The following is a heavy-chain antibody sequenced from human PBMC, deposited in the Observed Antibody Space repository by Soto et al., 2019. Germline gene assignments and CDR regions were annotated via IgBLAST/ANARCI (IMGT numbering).Heavy chain of an antibody. CDR1: GFTFSSYG. D-gene: IGHD6-19*01. V-gene: IGHV3-30*18. Sequence: QVQLVESGGGVVQPGRSLRLSCAASGFTFSSYGMHWVRQAPGKGLEWVAVISYDGSNKYYADSVKGRFTISRDNSKNTLYLQMNSLKAEDTAVYYCANRPGYSIGWYRFQHWGQGTLLTVSS. CDR2: ISYDGSNK. CDR3: ANRPGYSIGWYRFQH. J-gene: IGHJ1*01.